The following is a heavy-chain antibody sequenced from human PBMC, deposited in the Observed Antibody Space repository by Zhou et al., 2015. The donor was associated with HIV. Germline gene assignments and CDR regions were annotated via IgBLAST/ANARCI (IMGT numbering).Heavy chain of an antibody. CDR2: IIPIFGTA. CDR1: GGTFSSYA. Sequence: QVQLVQSGAEVKKPGASVKVSCKASGGTFSSYAISWVRQAPGQGLEWMGGIIPIFGTANYAQKFQGRVTITADESTSTAYMELSSLRSEDTAVYYCARRGNYFDSGNYRYWFDPGAREPWSPSPQ. J-gene: IGHJ5*02. D-gene: IGHD3-10*01. CDR3: ARRGNYFDSGNYRYWFDP. V-gene: IGHV1-69*01.